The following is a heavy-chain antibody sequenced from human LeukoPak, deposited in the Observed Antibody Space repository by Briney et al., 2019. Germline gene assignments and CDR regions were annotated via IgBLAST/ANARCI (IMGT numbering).Heavy chain of an antibody. D-gene: IGHD3-22*01. J-gene: IGHJ4*02. CDR2: IYYSGST. CDR3: ASSGVGYYDSSGYRDY. V-gene: IGHV4-31*03. Sequence: PSETLSLTCTVSGGSISSGGYYWSWIRQHPGKGLEWIGYIYYSGSTYYNPSLKSRVTISVDTSKNQFSLKLSSVTAAGTAVYYCASSGVGYYDSSGYRDYWGQGTLVTVSS. CDR1: GGSISSGGYY.